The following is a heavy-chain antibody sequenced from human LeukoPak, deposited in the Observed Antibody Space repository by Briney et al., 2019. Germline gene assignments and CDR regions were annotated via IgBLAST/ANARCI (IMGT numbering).Heavy chain of an antibody. D-gene: IGHD6-13*01. CDR2: ISYVGSNK. J-gene: IGHJ4*02. CDR3: ARDDRGIAAAGFLDY. Sequence: PGGSLRLSCAASGFTFSSFAMHWVRQAPGKGLEWVAVISYVGSNKYYADSVKGRFTISRDNSKNTLYLQMNSLTAEDTAVFYCARDDRGIAAAGFLDYWGQGTLVTVSS. CDR1: GFTFSSFA. V-gene: IGHV3-30*04.